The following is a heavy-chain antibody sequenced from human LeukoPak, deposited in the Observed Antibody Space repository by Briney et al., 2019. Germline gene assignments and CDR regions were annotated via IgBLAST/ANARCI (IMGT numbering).Heavy chain of an antibody. Sequence: GGSLRLSCAASGFTFSSYSMNWVRQAPGKGLEWVSSISSSSSYIYYADSVKGRFTISRDNAKNSLYLQMNSLRAEDTAVYYCARLAAEGMATIRYWGQGTLVTVSS. CDR2: ISSSSSYI. CDR3: ARLAAEGMATIRY. J-gene: IGHJ4*02. CDR1: GFTFSSYS. D-gene: IGHD5-24*01. V-gene: IGHV3-21*01.